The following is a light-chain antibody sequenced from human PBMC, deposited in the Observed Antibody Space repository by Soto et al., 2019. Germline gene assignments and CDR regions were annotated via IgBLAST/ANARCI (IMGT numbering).Light chain of an antibody. Sequence: EIRLSQSPGTLSLSPGETATLSCRASQSVSSSYLAWYQQKPGQAPRLLIYGASSRATGIPDRFSGSGSGTDFTLTISRLQSEDFAVYYCQQYYRWPQTFGQGIKVDIK. CDR2: GAS. J-gene: IGKJ1*01. V-gene: IGKV3-20*01. CDR3: QQYYRWPQT. CDR1: QSVSSSY.